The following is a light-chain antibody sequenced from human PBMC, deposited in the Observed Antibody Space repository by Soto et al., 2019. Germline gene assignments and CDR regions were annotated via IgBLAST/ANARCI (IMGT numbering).Light chain of an antibody. J-gene: IGLJ1*01. V-gene: IGLV2-14*01. CDR3: SSYTSSSTVYV. CDR1: SSDVGGYNY. CDR2: DVS. Sequence: QSVLTQPASVSGSPGQSITISCTGTSSDVGGYNYVSWYQQHPGKVPKLMIYDVSNRPSGVSSRFSGSKSGNTASLTISGLQAEDEADYYCSSYTSSSTVYVFGPGTKVTVL.